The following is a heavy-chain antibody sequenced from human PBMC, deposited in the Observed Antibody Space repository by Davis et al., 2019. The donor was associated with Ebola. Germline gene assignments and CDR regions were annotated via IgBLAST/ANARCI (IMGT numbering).Heavy chain of an antibody. V-gene: IGHV4-59*12. J-gene: IGHJ4*02. Sequence: MPSETLSLTCSVSGGSISSYYWSWIRQPPGKGLEWIGYIYYSGSTNYNPSLKSRVTISVDTSKNQFSLKLSSVTAADTAVYYCARGRRYSYGPPRYWGQGTPVTVSS. CDR3: ARGRRYSYGPPRY. CDR1: GGSISSYY. D-gene: IGHD5-18*01. CDR2: IYYSGST.